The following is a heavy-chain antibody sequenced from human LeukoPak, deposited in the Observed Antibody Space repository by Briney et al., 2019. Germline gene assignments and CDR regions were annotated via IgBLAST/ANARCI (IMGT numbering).Heavy chain of an antibody. D-gene: IGHD5-24*01. V-gene: IGHV3-30-3*01. CDR2: ISYDGNNK. CDR3: ASDRDGYNYAFDI. J-gene: IGHJ3*02. Sequence: GGSLRLSCAASGFTFNNYALHWVRQAPGKGLEWVAVISYDGNNKYYADSVTGRFTISRDNAKNSLYLQMNSLRAEDTAVYYCASDRDGYNYAFDIWGQGTMVTVSS. CDR1: GFTFNNYA.